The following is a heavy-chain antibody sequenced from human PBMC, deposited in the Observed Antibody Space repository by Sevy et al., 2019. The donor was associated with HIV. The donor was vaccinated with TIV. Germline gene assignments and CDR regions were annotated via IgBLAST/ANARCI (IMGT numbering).Heavy chain of an antibody. Sequence: ASVKVSCKASGYTFTSYYMHWVRQAPGQGLEWMGIINPSGGSTSYAQKFQGRVTMTRDTSTSTVYMELSSLRSGDTAVYYCARDSQSRVYDFWSGYSPQNYYYYGMDVWGQGTTVTVSS. CDR2: INPSGGST. D-gene: IGHD3-3*01. CDR1: GYTFTSYY. J-gene: IGHJ6*02. V-gene: IGHV1-46*01. CDR3: ARDSQSRVYDFWSGYSPQNYYYYGMDV.